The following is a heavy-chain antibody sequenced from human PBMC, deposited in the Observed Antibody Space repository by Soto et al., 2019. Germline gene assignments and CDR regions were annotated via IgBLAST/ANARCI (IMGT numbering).Heavy chain of an antibody. CDR1: GFTVSSNY. V-gene: IGHV3-66*01. D-gene: IGHD2-15*01. CDR2: IYSGGST. J-gene: IGHJ3*02. Sequence: GGSLRLSCAASGFTVSSNYMSWVRQAPGKGLEWVSVIYSGGSTYYADSVKGRFTISRDKSKNTLYLQMNSLRAEDTAVYYCARAIGYCSGGSCYPGAFDIWGQGTMVTVSS. CDR3: ARAIGYCSGGSCYPGAFDI.